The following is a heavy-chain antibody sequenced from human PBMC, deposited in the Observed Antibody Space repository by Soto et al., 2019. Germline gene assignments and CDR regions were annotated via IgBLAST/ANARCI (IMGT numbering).Heavy chain of an antibody. Sequence: QVQLVQSGGEEKKPGASVKVSCKASGYDFIGHGISWLRQARGQGLEWMGWINSYNGDTKYARKYQDRITLTKDKSTRTVYMERTSLRSDDTAVYYCARDQWLKVPAVVGDKFDSWGQGTLVTVSS. CDR1: GYDFIGHG. V-gene: IGHV1-18*04. CDR3: ARDQWLKVPAVVGDKFDS. D-gene: IGHD6-19*01. CDR2: INSYNGDT. J-gene: IGHJ5*01.